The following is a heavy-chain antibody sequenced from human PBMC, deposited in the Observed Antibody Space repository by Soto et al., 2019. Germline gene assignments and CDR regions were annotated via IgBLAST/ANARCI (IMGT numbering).Heavy chain of an antibody. V-gene: IGHV5-51*03. D-gene: IGHD2-15*01. J-gene: IGHJ4*02. CDR3: GRELCSAGSCFGDY. CDR2: ISPGDSDI. CDR1: GYSFTSYW. Sequence: EVQLVQSGAEVKKPGESLKISCKGSGYSFTSYWIGWVRQMPGKGLEWMGIISPGDSDIRYIPSFQGQVTISGDKSISTAYLQWNSLKASDTAMYYCGRELCSAGSCFGDYWGQGTQVTVSA.